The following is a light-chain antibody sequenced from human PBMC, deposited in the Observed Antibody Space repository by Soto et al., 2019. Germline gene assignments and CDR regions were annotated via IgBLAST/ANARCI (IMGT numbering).Light chain of an antibody. J-gene: IGKJ4*01. CDR2: GVS. V-gene: IGKV3-15*01. Sequence: EKGLTQPPSNLYLSAGKRPTLSCRPSQSVAGNLAWYQQKPGQPPRLLIYGVSTRATGVPARFSGSGSETDFSLTISSLQIEDFALYYCQQSNNGTPLNFGGGTKVDIK. CDR1: QSVAGN. CDR3: QQSNNGTPLN.